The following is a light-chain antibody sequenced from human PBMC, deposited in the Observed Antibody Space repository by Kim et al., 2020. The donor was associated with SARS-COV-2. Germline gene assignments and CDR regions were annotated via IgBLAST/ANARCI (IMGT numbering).Light chain of an antibody. CDR1: SLRIFY. V-gene: IGLV3-19*01. Sequence: SSELTQDPAVSVALGQTVRITCQGDSLRIFYASWYQQKPGQAPRLVIYAKTNRPSGIPDRFSGSTSGNTASLTITGAQAEDEADYHCNSRDSTGNHSFGGGTQLTVL. J-gene: IGLJ2*01. CDR2: AKT. CDR3: NSRDSTGNHS.